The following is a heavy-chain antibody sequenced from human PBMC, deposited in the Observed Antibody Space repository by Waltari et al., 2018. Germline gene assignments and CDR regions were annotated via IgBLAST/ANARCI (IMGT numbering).Heavy chain of an antibody. D-gene: IGHD2-8*01. J-gene: IGHJ4*02. CDR3: ASGGGYTNGWDY. CDR1: GDSLSSRHYF. V-gene: IGHV4-39*07. CDR2: IYYPGST. Sequence: QPLLQESGPGLVKPSETLSLTCSVSGDSLSSRHYFWGWIRQPPGKGLQWIGSIYYPGSTYCNPSLKCRLNRALDTSKNQCSLKLTYVTAADTAVYFCASGGGYTNGWDYWGQGTTVTVSS.